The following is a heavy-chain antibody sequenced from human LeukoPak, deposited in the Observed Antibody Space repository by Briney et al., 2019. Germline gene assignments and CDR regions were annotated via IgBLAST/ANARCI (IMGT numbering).Heavy chain of an antibody. CDR1: GFTFSSYA. D-gene: IGHD2-15*01. V-gene: IGHV3-23*01. J-gene: IGHJ6*03. CDR2: LSGSGNNT. Sequence: TGGSLRLSCAASGFTFSSYAMRWVRQAPGKGLEWVSALSGSGNNTYYADSVKGRFTISRDNSKNTLYLQMNSLRAEDTAVYYCAKNGDRGAYCSGGSCYPYYYYNMDVWGKGTTVTISS. CDR3: AKNGDRGAYCSGGSCYPYYYYNMDV.